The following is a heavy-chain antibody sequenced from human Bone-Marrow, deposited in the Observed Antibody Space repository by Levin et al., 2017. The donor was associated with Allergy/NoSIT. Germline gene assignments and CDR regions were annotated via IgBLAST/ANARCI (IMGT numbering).Heavy chain of an antibody. CDR2: ITGHGDRT. D-gene: IGHD5-12*01. CDR3: ATSGGDDYSD. V-gene: IGHV3-23*01. Sequence: PGGSLRLSCAASGLNFSNYAMSWIRQTPGKGLEWVSAITGHGDRTFYADSVKGRFSISRDNSKSRLYLQMDSLRAEDSAVYYCATSGGDDYSDWGQGILVTVSS. J-gene: IGHJ4*02. CDR1: GLNFSNYA.